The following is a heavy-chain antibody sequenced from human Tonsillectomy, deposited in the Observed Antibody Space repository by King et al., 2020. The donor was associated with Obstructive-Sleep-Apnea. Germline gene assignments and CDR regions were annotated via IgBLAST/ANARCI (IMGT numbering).Heavy chain of an antibody. CDR2: ISWNSVSI. CDR1: GFTFDDYA. V-gene: IGHV3-9*01. D-gene: IGHD2-2*01. J-gene: IGHJ4*02. CDR3: ARERGEIVPAAPDY. Sequence: VQLVESGGGLVQPGRSLRLSCAASGFTFDDYAMHWVRQAPGKGLEWVSVISWNSVSIDYADSLKGRFTISRDNAKNSLYLQMNSLRAEDTSLYYCARERGEIVPAAPDYWGQGTLVTVSS.